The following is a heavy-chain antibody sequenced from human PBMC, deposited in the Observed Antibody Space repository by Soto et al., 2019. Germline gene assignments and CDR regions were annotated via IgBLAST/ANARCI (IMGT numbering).Heavy chain of an antibody. Sequence: GGSLRLSWAASGFTFSSYAMSWVRQAPGKGLEWVSAISGSGGSTYYADSVKGRFTISRDNSKNTLYLQMNSLRAEDTAVYYCAKDTYDSGGYYYGWGKGTLVTVSS. J-gene: IGHJ4*02. CDR1: GFTFSSYA. CDR2: ISGSGGST. CDR3: AKDTYDSGGYYYG. V-gene: IGHV3-23*01. D-gene: IGHD3-22*01.